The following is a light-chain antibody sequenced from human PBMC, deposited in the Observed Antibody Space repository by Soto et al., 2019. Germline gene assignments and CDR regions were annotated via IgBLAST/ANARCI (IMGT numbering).Light chain of an antibody. Sequence: NFMLTQPHSVSESPGKTVTISCTRSSGSIASNYVQWYQQRPGSAPTAVIYEDNQRPSGVPDRFSGSIDSSSNSASLTISGRKAEDEGGYYCKSYHSRTPVVFGGGTK. J-gene: IGLJ2*01. CDR3: KSYHSRTPVV. V-gene: IGLV6-57*04. CDR1: SGSIASNY. CDR2: EDN.